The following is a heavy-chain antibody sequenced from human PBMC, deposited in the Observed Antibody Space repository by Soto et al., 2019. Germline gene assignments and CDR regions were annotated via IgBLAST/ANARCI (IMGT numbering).Heavy chain of an antibody. Sequence: PSETLSLTCAVSGGSISSGGYSWSWIRQPPGKGLEWIGYIYHSGSTYYNPSLKSRVTISVDRSKNQFSLKLSSVTAADTAVYCCARVSGSYYYGMDVWGQGTTVTVSS. CDR1: GGSISSGGYS. D-gene: IGHD1-26*01. V-gene: IGHV4-30-2*01. J-gene: IGHJ6*02. CDR3: ARVSGSYYYGMDV. CDR2: IYHSGST.